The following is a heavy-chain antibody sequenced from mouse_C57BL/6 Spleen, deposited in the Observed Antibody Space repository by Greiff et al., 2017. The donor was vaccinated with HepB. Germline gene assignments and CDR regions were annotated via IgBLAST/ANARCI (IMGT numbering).Heavy chain of an antibody. CDR2: IDPENGDT. CDR3: TRSSSYNYAMDY. V-gene: IGHV14-4*01. CDR1: GFNIKDDY. J-gene: IGHJ4*01. D-gene: IGHD1-1*01. Sequence: VQLQQSGAELVRPGASVKLSCTASGFNIKDDYMHWVKQRPEQGLEWIGWIDPENGDTEYASKFQGKATITADTSSNTAYLQLSSLTSEDTAVYYCTRSSSYNYAMDYWGQGTSVTVSS.